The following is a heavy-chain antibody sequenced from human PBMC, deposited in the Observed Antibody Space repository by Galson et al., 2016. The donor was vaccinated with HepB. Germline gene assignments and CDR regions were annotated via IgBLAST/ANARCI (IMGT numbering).Heavy chain of an antibody. D-gene: IGHD4-23*01. CDR3: ARDSTPTPPLYYYYGMDV. CDR1: GDTFSNFA. CDR2: IIPIFGPA. V-gene: IGHV1-69*13. Sequence: SVKVSCKASGDTFSNFAFSWVRQAPGQGLEWMGRIIPIFGPANYAQNFQGRVTITADDSTQTAYMEVSSLRPEDTAVYYCARDSTPTPPLYYYYGMDVWGQGTTVTVSS. J-gene: IGHJ6*02.